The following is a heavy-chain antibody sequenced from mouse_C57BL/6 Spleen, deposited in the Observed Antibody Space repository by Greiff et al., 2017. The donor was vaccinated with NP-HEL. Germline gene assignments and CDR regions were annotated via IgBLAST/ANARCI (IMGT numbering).Heavy chain of an antibody. CDR2: IYPSDSET. Sequence: QVQLQQPGAELVRPGSSVKLSCKASGYTFTSYWMDWVKQRPGQGLEWIGNIYPSDSETHYNQKFKDKATLTVDKSSSTAYMQLSSLTSEDSAVYYCARLDYGSSVDYWGQGTTLTVSS. D-gene: IGHD1-1*01. CDR3: ARLDYGSSVDY. J-gene: IGHJ2*01. CDR1: GYTFTSYW. V-gene: IGHV1-61*01.